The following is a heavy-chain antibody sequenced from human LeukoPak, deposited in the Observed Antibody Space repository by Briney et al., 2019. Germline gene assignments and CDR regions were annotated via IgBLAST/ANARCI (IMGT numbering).Heavy chain of an antibody. CDR2: ISHGGST. Sequence: PSETPSLTCAVYGGSFSGYYWSWIRQPPGKGLEWIGEISHGGSTNYNPSLKSRVTISIDTSKNQFSLKLTSVTAADTALYYCAREYSTSSTSFDYWGQGTLVTVSS. V-gene: IGHV4-34*01. CDR1: GGSFSGYY. J-gene: IGHJ4*02. D-gene: IGHD6-6*01. CDR3: AREYSTSSTSFDY.